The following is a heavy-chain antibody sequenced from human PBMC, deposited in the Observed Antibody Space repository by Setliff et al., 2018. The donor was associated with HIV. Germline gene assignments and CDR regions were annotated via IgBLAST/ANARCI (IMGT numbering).Heavy chain of an antibody. CDR1: GASVNSGSYY. J-gene: IGHJ4*02. CDR2: FHYSGST. CDR3: TRDRKEPYTQLWFPGY. D-gene: IGHD5-18*01. Sequence: KPSETLSLTCIVSGASVNSGSYYWGWIRQPPGKGLEWIGSFHYSGSTSYNPSLRSRVTISVDTSSKQFSLKLSSVTAADTAVYYCTRDRKEPYTQLWFPGYWGQGTLVTVSS. V-gene: IGHV4-39*02.